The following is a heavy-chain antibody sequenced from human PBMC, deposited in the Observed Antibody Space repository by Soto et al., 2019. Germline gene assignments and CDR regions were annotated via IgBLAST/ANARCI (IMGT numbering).Heavy chain of an antibody. CDR2: IIPMFDTA. CDR3: ARTTIPSYYYYGMDV. D-gene: IGHD1-26*01. Sequence: SVKVSCKASGGTFSNYGISWVRQAPGQGLEWMGGIIPMFDTATYAQKFQGRVTIIADESTSTAYMEVSSLRSEDTAVYYCARTTIPSYYYYGMDVWGQGTTVTVSS. V-gene: IGHV1-69*13. CDR1: GGTFSNYG. J-gene: IGHJ6*02.